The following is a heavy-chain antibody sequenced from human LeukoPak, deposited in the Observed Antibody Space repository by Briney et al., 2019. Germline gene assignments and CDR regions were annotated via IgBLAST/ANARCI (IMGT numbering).Heavy chain of an antibody. J-gene: IGHJ6*03. D-gene: IGHD4-17*01. V-gene: IGHV3-30*18. CDR2: ISYDGSNK. CDR1: GFTFSSYG. CDR3: AKAVYGDYSGYYYYMDV. Sequence: PGGSLRLSCAASGFTFSSYGMHWVRQAPGKGLEWVAVISYDGSNKYYADSVKGRFTISRDNSKNTLYLQMNSLRAEDTAVYYCAKAVYGDYSGYYYYMDVWGKGTTVTVSS.